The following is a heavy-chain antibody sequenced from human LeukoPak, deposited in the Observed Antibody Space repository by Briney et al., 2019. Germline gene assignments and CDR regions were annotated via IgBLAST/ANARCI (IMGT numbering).Heavy chain of an antibody. V-gene: IGHV3-33*01. CDR3: ARASGPFDF. J-gene: IGHJ4*02. D-gene: IGHD3-10*01. CDR2: IFSDGYTK. CDR1: GFIFSTYG. Sequence: PGGSLRLSCAASGFIFSTYGLLWVRQAPGKGLEWVAVIFSDGYTKYYAASVKDRFTISRDNSKNTLYLHMNSLIPGDTGVYYCARASGPFDFWGQGTLLTVSS.